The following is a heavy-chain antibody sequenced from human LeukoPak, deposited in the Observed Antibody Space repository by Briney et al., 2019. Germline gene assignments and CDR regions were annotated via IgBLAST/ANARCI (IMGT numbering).Heavy chain of an antibody. CDR1: GYTFTSYA. D-gene: IGHD6-19*01. CDR2: INAGNGNK. Sequence: ASVKVSCKASGYTFTSYAMHWVRQAPGQRLEWMGWINAGNGNKKYSQKFQGRVTITRDTSANTAYMELSSLRSEDTAVYYCARMAVAHIDYWGQGTLVTVSS. CDR3: ARMAVAHIDY. J-gene: IGHJ4*02. V-gene: IGHV1-3*01.